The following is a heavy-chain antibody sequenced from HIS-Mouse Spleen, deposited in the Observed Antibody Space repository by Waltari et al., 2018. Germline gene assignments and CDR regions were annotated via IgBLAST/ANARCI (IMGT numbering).Heavy chain of an antibody. CDR1: GGSIRSYY. Sequence: QVQLQESGPGLVKPSETLSLTCTVSGGSIRSYYWRWIRQPPGKGLEWIGYYSGSTNYNPSLKSRVTISVDTSKNQFSLKLSSVTAADTAVYYCARASRDLLLPRYFDLWGRGTLVTVSS. CDR2: YYSGST. J-gene: IGHJ2*01. V-gene: IGHV4-59*01. CDR3: ARASRDLLLPRYFDL.